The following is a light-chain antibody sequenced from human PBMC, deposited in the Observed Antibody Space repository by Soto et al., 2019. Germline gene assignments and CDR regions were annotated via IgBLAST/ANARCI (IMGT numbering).Light chain of an antibody. V-gene: IGLV1-40*01. CDR2: GXX. CDR3: QSYDSSLSGWV. J-gene: IGLJ3*02. Sequence: QPVLTQPPSVSGAPGQRVTISCTGSSSNIGAGYDVHWYQQLPGTAPKLLIYGXXXXXXXXXXXXXXSKSGTSASLAITGXXXXXXXXXXCQSYDSSLSGWVFGGGTKVTVL. CDR1: SSNIGAGYD.